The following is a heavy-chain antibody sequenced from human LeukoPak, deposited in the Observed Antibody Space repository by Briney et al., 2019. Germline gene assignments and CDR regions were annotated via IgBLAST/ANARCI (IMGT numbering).Heavy chain of an antibody. J-gene: IGHJ4*02. D-gene: IGHD6-13*01. CDR3: ARGLYPGSSIAAAGTGY. CDR1: GFTFSSYA. V-gene: IGHV3-30-3*01. CDR2: ISYDGSNK. Sequence: PGRSLRLSCAASGFTFSSYAMHWVRQAPGKGLEWVAVISYDGSNKYYADSVKGRFTISRDNSKNTLYLQMNSLRAEDTAVYYCARGLYPGSSIAAAGTGYWGQGTLVTVSS.